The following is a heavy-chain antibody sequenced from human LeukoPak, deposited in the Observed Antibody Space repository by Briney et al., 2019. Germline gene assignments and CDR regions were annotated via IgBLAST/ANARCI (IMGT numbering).Heavy chain of an antibody. D-gene: IGHD1-26*01. J-gene: IGHJ4*02. Sequence: ASVKVSCKASGYTFSSSDISWVRGAPGQGLEWMGWIRVHNGITNYAQKFQGRVTMTTDTSTYTAYMELRSLGSDDTAVYYCARDLGGSGSYFGQGTLVTVSS. CDR3: ARDLGGSGSY. CDR1: GYTFSSSD. CDR2: IRVHNGIT. V-gene: IGHV1-18*01.